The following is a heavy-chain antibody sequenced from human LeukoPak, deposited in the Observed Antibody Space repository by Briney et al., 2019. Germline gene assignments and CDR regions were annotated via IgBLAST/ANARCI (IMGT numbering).Heavy chain of an antibody. D-gene: IGHD3-10*01. V-gene: IGHV3-23*01. CDR3: AKDKASGSYTGDY. CDR1: GFTFSSYA. Sequence: RAGGSLRLSCAASGFTFSSYAMSWVRQAPGKGLEWVSAISGSGGSTYYADSVKGRFTISRDNSKNTLYLQMNSLRAEDTAVYYCAKDKASGSYTGDYWGQGTLVTVSS. J-gene: IGHJ4*02. CDR2: ISGSGGST.